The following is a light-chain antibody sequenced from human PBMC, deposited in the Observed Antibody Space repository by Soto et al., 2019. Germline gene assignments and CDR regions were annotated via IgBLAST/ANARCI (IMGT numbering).Light chain of an antibody. CDR1: QSISSY. Sequence: DIQMTQSPSSLSASVGDRVTITCRASQSISSYLNWYQQKPGKAPKLLIYAASSLASGVPSRFSGSGSGTDFILTISSLRPEDFATYYCQQSYSFPLTFGQGTKVDLK. CDR2: AAS. J-gene: IGKJ1*01. V-gene: IGKV1-39*01. CDR3: QQSYSFPLT.